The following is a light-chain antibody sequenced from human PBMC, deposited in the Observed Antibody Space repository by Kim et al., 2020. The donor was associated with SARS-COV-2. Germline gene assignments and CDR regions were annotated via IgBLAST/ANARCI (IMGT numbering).Light chain of an antibody. V-gene: IGKV1-9*01. CDR2: AAS. Sequence: IQLTQSPTSLSASVGDRVTITCRASQDIKNYLAWYQQKPGRAPKLLIYAASTLQSGVPSRFSGSGSGTDFTLTISALQPEDFGDYHCQQFNSPYTLGQGTKLEI. J-gene: IGKJ2*01. CDR3: QQFNSPYT. CDR1: QDIKNY.